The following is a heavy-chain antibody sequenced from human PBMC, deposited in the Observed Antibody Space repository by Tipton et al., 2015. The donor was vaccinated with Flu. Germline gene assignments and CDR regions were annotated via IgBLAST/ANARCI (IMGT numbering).Heavy chain of an antibody. Sequence: TLSLTCTVSGGSISSYYWSWIRQPPGKGLEWIGYIYYSGSTNYNPSLKSRVTISVDTSKNQFSLKLSSVTAADTAVYYCARQNGWFDPWGQGTLVTVSS. J-gene: IGHJ5*02. D-gene: IGHD2-8*01. V-gene: IGHV4-59*08. CDR1: GGSISSYY. CDR3: ARQNGWFDP. CDR2: IYYSGST.